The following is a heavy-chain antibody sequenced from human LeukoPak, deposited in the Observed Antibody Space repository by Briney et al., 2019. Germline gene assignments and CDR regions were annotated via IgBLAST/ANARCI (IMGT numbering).Heavy chain of an antibody. J-gene: IGHJ5*02. Sequence: SETLSLTCTVSGDSISSRTSDFWGWIRQSPGKGLEWIAEISYIGTTFYNPSLESRVSISLDTSKNQFSLKLSSVTAADTAVYYCARGIAVARNHNWFDPWGQGTLVTVSS. CDR3: ARGIAVARNHNWFDP. CDR1: GDSISSRTSDF. D-gene: IGHD6-19*01. V-gene: IGHV4-39*07. CDR2: ISYIGTT.